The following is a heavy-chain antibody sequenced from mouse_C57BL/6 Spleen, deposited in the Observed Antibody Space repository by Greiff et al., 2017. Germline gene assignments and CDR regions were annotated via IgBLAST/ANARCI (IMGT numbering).Heavy chain of an antibody. V-gene: IGHV1-7*01. CDR3: AREGYGGTWFAG. CDR2: INPSSGYT. J-gene: IGHJ3*01. Sequence: VQLQQSGAELAKPGASVKLSCKASGYTFTSYWMPWVKQRPGQGLEWIGYINPSSGYTKYNQKFKDKATLTADNSSSTAYMQLSSLTYEDSAVYYCAREGYGGTWFAGWGKGTLVTVSA. CDR1: GYTFTSYW. D-gene: IGHD2-2*01.